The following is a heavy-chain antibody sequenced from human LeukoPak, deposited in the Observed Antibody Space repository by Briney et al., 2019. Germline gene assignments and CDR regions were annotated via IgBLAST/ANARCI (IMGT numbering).Heavy chain of an antibody. Sequence: SETLSLTCTVSGGSISSYYWSWIRQPPGKGLEWIGYIYYSGSTNYNPSLKSRVTISVDTSKNQFSLKLSSVTAADTAVYYCARIAGSGVFDYWGQGTLVTVSS. CDR3: ARIAGSGVFDY. J-gene: IGHJ4*02. V-gene: IGHV4-59*08. CDR1: GGSISSYY. D-gene: IGHD6-25*01. CDR2: IYYSGST.